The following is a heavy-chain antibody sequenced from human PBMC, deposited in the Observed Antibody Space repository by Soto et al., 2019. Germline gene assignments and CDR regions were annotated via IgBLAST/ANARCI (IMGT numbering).Heavy chain of an antibody. J-gene: IGHJ4*02. CDR1: GGTFSRHS. Sequence: SVKVSCKASGGTFSRHSITWVRQAPGHRLEWIGRIIASNGIANYAQKFQGRVTITRDTSTSTAYMELSSLRSEDTAVYYCARSAPPIDYWGQGTLVTSPQ. CDR3: ARSAPPIDY. V-gene: IGHV1-69*02. CDR2: IIASNGIA.